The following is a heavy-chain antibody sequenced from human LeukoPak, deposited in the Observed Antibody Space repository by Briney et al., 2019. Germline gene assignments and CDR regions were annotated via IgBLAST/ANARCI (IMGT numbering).Heavy chain of an antibody. V-gene: IGHV4-59*01. CDR2: IYYSGST. Sequence: PSETLSVTCTVSGGSISSYYWSWIRQPPGKGLEWIGYIYYSGSTNYNPSLKSRVTISVDTSKNQFSLKLSSVTAADTAVYYCARESQGHFDYWGQGTLVTVSS. J-gene: IGHJ4*02. CDR3: ARESQGHFDY. CDR1: GGSISSYY.